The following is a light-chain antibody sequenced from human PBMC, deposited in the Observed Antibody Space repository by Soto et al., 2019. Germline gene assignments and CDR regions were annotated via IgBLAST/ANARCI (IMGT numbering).Light chain of an antibody. CDR1: QSILSTSNNRNY. V-gene: IGKV4-1*01. CDR2: WAS. Sequence: DIVMTQSPGSLAVSLGERATINCKSSQSILSTSNNRNYLAWYQQKPGQPPKLLIYWASTRQAVVPDRFSGSGSGTDFTLTIGSLQAEDVAVYDCQQYYRTPRTFGQGTKVEIK. CDR3: QQYYRTPRT. J-gene: IGKJ1*01.